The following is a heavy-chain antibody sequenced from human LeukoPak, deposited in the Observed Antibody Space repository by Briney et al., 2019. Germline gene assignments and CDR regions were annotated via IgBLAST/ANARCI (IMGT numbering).Heavy chain of an antibody. CDR3: ARGRSREMAKIPAY. Sequence: GASVKVSCKASGYTFTSYGISWVRQAPGQGLEWVGGISAHNGNTNYAQKFQGRLTMTRDKSTSTVYMELPSLRSEDTAVYYCARGRSREMAKIPAYWGQGPLFPVPS. CDR1: GYTFTSYG. D-gene: IGHD5-24*01. J-gene: IGHJ1*01. CDR2: ISAHNGNT. V-gene: IGHV1-18*01.